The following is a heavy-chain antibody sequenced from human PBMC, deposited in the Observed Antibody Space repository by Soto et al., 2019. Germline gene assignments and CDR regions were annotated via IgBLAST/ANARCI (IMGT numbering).Heavy chain of an antibody. CDR2: ISSSITYI. V-gene: IGHV3-21*01. CDR1: GFTFSSYS. D-gene: IGHD3-16*01. CDR3: VRAQPTPLYNLGTYGFFDY. J-gene: IGHJ4*02. Sequence: PGGSLRLSCAASGFTFSSYSLNWVRQAPGKGLEWVSSISSSITYISYADSLRGRFTVSRDNAKTSLFLQINSLRAEDTAVYYCVRAQPTPLYNLGTYGFFDYWGPGTPVTVSS.